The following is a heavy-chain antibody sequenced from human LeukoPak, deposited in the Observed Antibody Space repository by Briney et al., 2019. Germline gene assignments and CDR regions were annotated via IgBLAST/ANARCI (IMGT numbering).Heavy chain of an antibody. D-gene: IGHD1-26*01. J-gene: IGHJ4*02. V-gene: IGHV3-21*01. Sequence: GGSLRLSCAASGFTFNTYTMNWVRQAPGKGLEWVSGISRSSSFRYYADSVKGRFTISRDNAKNSLYLQMNGLRAEDTAVYYCARERVTRGSGSYFHDYWGQGTRVTVSS. CDR2: ISRSSSFR. CDR3: ARERVTRGSGSYFHDY. CDR1: GFTFNTYT.